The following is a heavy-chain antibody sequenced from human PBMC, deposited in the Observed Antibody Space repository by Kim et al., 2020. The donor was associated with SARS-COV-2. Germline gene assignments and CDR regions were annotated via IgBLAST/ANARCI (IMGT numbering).Heavy chain of an antibody. D-gene: IGHD2-8*01. CDR3: GKELKPGGLDV. J-gene: IGHJ6*01. Sequence: GGSLRLSCAVSGLSFDVYAMHWVRQAPGKGLQWVAGFSLDTDRIDYADSVRGRFTVSRDKAKNTLYLQMNSLRAEDTAVYYCGKELKPGGLDVW. CDR2: FSLDTDRI. CDR1: GLSFDVYA. V-gene: IGHV3-9*01.